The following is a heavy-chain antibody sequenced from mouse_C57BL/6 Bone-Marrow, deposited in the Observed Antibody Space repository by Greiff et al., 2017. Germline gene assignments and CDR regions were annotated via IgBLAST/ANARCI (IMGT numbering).Heavy chain of an antibody. CDR1: GYTFTSYW. V-gene: IGHV1-55*01. Sequence: QVQLQQPGAELVKPGASVKMSCKASGYTFTSYWITWVKQRPGQGLEWIGDIYPGSGSTNYNEKFKSKATMTVDTSSSTAYMQLSSLTSEDSAVYYCARDDCYYVRFAYWGQGTLVTVSA. CDR3: ARDDCYYVRFAY. J-gene: IGHJ3*01. CDR2: IYPGSGST. D-gene: IGHD2-3*01.